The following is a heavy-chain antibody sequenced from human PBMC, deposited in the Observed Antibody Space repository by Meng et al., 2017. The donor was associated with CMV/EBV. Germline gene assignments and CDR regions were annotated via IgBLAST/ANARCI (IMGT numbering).Heavy chain of an antibody. J-gene: IGHJ4*02. CDR1: GGSISSYY. V-gene: IGHV4-4*07. CDR3: ARAAVGLSKDYFDY. D-gene: IGHD2-15*01. CDR2: IYTSGST. Sequence: QVQLQQWGAGLVKPSETLALTCTVSGGSISSYYWSWIRQPAGKGLEWIGRIYTSGSTNYNPSLKSRVTMSVDTSKNQFSLKLSSVTAADTAVYYCARAAVGLSKDYFDYWGQGTLVTVSS.